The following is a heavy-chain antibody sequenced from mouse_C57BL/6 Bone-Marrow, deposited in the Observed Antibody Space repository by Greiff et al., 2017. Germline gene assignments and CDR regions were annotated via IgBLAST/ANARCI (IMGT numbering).Heavy chain of an antibody. V-gene: IGHV5-12*01. CDR3: ASPYDPRPHYYAMDY. J-gene: IGHJ4*01. D-gene: IGHD2-12*01. Sequence: EVKLVESGGGLVQPGGSLKLSCAASGFTFSDYYMYWVRQTPEKRLEWVAYISNGGGSTYYPDTVKGRFTISRDNAKNTLYLQMSRLKSEDTAMYYCASPYDPRPHYYAMDYWGQGTSVTVSS. CDR2: ISNGGGST. CDR1: GFTFSDYY.